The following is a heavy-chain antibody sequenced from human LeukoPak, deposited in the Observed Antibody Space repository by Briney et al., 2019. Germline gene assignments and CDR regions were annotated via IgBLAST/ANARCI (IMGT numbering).Heavy chain of an antibody. Sequence: SETLSLTCAVYGGSFSGYYWSWIRQPPGKGLEWIGEINHSGSTNYNPSLKSRVTISVDTSKNQFSLKLSSVTAADTAVYYCARDLVTVYYDSSGYYPSWGQGTLVTVSS. CDR2: INHSGST. D-gene: IGHD3-22*01. J-gene: IGHJ5*02. CDR1: GGSFSGYY. V-gene: IGHV4-34*01. CDR3: ARDLVTVYYDSSGYYPS.